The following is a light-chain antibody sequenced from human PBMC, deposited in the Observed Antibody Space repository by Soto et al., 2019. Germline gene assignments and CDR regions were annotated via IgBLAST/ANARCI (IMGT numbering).Light chain of an antibody. CDR3: SSYTTIKTVV. J-gene: IGLJ2*01. CDR1: SNDVGSYDL. CDR2: EVT. V-gene: IGLV2-14*02. Sequence: QSALTQPASVSGSPGQSITISCTGTSNDVGSYDLVSWYQHHPGNAPKLMIFEVTKRPSGVSDRFSGFKSANTAYLTISGVQPEDEADYHCSSYTTIKTVVFGGGTKVTVL.